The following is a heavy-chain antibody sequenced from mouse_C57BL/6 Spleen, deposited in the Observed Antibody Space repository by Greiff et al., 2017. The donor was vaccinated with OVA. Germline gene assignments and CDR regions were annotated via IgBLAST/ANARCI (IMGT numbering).Heavy chain of an antibody. CDR3: VRQYDYESAWFAY. J-gene: IGHJ3*01. CDR1: GFSFNTYA. CDR2: IRSKSNNYAT. Sequence: EVQGVESGGGLVQPKGSLKLSCAASGFSFNTYAMNWVRQAPGKGLEWVARIRSKSNNYATYYADSVKDRFTISRDDSESMLYLQMNNLKTEDTAMYYCVRQYDYESAWFAYWGQGTLVTVSA. V-gene: IGHV10-1*01. D-gene: IGHD2-4*01.